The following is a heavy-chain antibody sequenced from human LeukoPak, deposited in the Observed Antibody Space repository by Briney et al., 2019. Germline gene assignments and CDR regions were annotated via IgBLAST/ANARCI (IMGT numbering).Heavy chain of an antibody. V-gene: IGHV4-34*01. D-gene: IGHD3-3*01. CDR2: INHSGST. Sequence: SETLSLTCAVYGGSFSGYYWSWIRQPPGKGLEWIGEINHSGSTNYNPSLKSRVTISVDTSKNQFSLKLSSVTAADTAVYYRARGLLPTIFGGYGAGYYYYGMDVWGQGTTVTVSS. J-gene: IGHJ6*02. CDR3: ARGLLPTIFGGYGAGYYYYGMDV. CDR1: GGSFSGYY.